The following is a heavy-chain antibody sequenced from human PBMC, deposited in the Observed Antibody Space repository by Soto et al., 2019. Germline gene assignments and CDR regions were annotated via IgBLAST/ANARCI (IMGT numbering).Heavy chain of an antibody. V-gene: IGHV1-69*13. CDR3: ASGPQYYDFWSGYYKMRGPYYYYGMDV. J-gene: IGHJ6*02. D-gene: IGHD3-3*01. CDR2: IIPIFGTA. Sequence: SVKVSCKASGGTFSSYAISWVRQAPGQGLEWMGGIIPIFGTANYAQKFQGRVTITADESTSTAYMELSSLRSEDTAVYYCASGPQYYDFWSGYYKMRGPYYYYGMDVWGQGTTVTVSS. CDR1: GGTFSSYA.